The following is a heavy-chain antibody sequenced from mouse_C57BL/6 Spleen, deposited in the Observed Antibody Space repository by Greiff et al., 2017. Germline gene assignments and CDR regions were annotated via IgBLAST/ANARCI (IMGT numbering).Heavy chain of an antibody. CDR2: IDPENGDT. CDR3: TMVTEFAY. Sequence: VQLQQSGAELVRPGASVKLSCTASRFNIKDDYMHWVKQRPEQGLEWIGWIDPENGDTEYASKFQGKATITADTSSNTAYLQLSSLTSEDTAVYCCTMVTEFAYWGQGTLVTVSA. D-gene: IGHD2-2*01. J-gene: IGHJ3*01. CDR1: RFNIKDDY. V-gene: IGHV14-4*01.